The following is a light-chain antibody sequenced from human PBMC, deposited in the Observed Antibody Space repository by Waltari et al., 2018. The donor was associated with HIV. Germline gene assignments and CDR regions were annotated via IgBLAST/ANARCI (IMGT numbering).Light chain of an antibody. CDR2: GAS. CDR1: QSLSSY. CDR3: QQFHNWPHT. J-gene: IGKJ4*01. V-gene: IGKV3-15*01. Sequence: EIFLTQSPPTLSVSPGEPATLSCRASQSLSSYLACYQQKPGQPPRLLSYGASTRATGTPVRFSGGGSGTEFSLTISSLRSEDYAVYYCQQFHNWPHTFGGGTKVEIK.